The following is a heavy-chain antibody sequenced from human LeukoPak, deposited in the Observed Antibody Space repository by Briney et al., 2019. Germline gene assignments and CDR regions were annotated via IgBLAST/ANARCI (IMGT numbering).Heavy chain of an antibody. CDR1: GYTFTSYG. CDR3: ARDCRRELRFCRLSIDY. CDR2: ISAYNGNT. J-gene: IGHJ4*02. Sequence: ASVTVSCKASGYTFTSYGISWVRQAPGQGLEWMGWISAYNGNTNYAQKLQGRVTMTTDTSTSTAYMELRSLRSDDTAVYYCARDCRRELRFCRLSIDYGGQGTLVTVSS. D-gene: IGHD1-26*01. V-gene: IGHV1-18*01.